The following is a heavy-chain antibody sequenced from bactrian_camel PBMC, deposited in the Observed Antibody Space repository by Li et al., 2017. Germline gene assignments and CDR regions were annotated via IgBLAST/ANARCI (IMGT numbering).Heavy chain of an antibody. D-gene: IGHD2*01. Sequence: HVQLVESGGGSVPAGGSLSLSCLAAFPINSRSCMGWFRQAEGKEREGVATLRADARSTYSDSVKGRFTISHDNVNVLYLQMNSLKPEETATYICAAQGPHVYTDPDRGIYCTPDPRYGNWGQGTQVTVS. CDR3: AAQGPHVYTDPDRGIYCTPDPRYGN. J-gene: IGHJ4*01. V-gene: IGHV3S55*01. CDR1: FPINSRSC. CDR2: LRADARS.